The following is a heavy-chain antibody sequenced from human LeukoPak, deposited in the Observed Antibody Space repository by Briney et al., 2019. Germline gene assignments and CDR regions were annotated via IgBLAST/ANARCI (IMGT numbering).Heavy chain of an antibody. CDR1: GYTFTGYY. CDR2: INPNSGGT. CDR3: ARAEYSYGLPFGFDP. J-gene: IGHJ5*02. D-gene: IGHD5-18*01. Sequence: GASVNVSCKASGYTFTGYYMHWVRQAPGQGLEWVGWINPNSGGTNYAHKFQGRVTMTRDTSRSTAYMELRRLRFDDTAVYYFARAEYSYGLPFGFDPWGQGTLVTVSS. V-gene: IGHV1-2*07.